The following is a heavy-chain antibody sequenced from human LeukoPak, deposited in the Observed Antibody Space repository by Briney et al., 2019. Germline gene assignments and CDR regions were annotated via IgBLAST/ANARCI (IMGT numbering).Heavy chain of an antibody. CDR1: GFTFSSYW. J-gene: IGHJ5*02. D-gene: IGHD2-2*01. CDR2: INSDGSST. CDR3: ARAGRCSSPSCYPWFDP. Sequence: GGSLRLSCAASGFTFSSYWMHWVRQAPGKGLVWVSRINSDGSSTSYADSVKGRFTISRDNAKNTLYLQMNSLRAEDTAVYYCARAGRCSSPSCYPWFDPWGQETLVTVSS. V-gene: IGHV3-74*01.